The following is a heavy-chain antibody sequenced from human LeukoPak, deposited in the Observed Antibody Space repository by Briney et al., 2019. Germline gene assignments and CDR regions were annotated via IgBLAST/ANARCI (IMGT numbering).Heavy chain of an antibody. CDR2: ISYDGSNK. J-gene: IGHJ6*02. Sequence: GGSLRLSCAASGFTFSSYAMHWVRQAPGKGLEWVAVISYDGSNKYYADSVKGRFTISRDNSKNTLYLQMNSLRAEDTAVYYCARVESDYYDSSGYYNGYYGMDVWGQGTTVTVSS. CDR3: ARVESDYYDSSGYYNGYYGMDV. V-gene: IGHV3-30*14. D-gene: IGHD3-22*01. CDR1: GFTFSSYA.